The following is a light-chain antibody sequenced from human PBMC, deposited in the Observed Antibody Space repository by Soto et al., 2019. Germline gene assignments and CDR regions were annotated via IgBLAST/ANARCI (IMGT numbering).Light chain of an antibody. J-gene: IGKJ5*01. CDR3: QQLKSNMIT. CDR1: QGISSY. Sequence: IQLTQSPSSLSASVGDRVTITCRASQGISSYLARYQQKPGKAPKLMIYAASTLQSGVPSRFSGSGSGTDFTLTISSLKNEDFATYYCQQLKSNMITFGQGTRLEIK. CDR2: AAS. V-gene: IGKV1-9*01.